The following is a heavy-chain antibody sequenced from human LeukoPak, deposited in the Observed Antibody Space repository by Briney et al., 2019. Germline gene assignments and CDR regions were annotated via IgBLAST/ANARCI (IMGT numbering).Heavy chain of an antibody. V-gene: IGHV1-18*01. D-gene: IGHD2-2*01. CDR1: DYTFPSYG. CDR2: ISADNGNT. Sequence: GASVKVSCKASDYTFPSYGISWVRQAPGQGLEWMGWISADNGNTNYAQKLQGRVTMTTDTSTNTAYMELRSLRSDDTAVYYCASRQLPPRGLDAFDIWGQGTMVTVSS. J-gene: IGHJ3*02. CDR3: ASRQLPPRGLDAFDI.